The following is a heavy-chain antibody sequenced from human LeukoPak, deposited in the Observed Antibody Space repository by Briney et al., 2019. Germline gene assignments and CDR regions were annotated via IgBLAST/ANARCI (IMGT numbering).Heavy chain of an antibody. V-gene: IGHV4-39*07. D-gene: IGHD6-19*01. J-gene: IGHJ4*02. CDR2: IYYSGST. CDR1: GGSISSSSYY. CDR3: ARDAADLAVAFDY. Sequence: PSETLSLTCTVSGGSISSSSYYWGWIRQPPGKGLEWIGSIYYSGSTYYNPSLKSRVTISVDTSKNQFSLKLSSVTAADTAVYYCARDAADLAVAFDYWGQGTLVTVSS.